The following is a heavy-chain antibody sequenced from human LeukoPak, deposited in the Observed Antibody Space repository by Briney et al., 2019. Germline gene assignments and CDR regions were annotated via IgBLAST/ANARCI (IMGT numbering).Heavy chain of an antibody. CDR2: IYSGGNT. V-gene: IGHV3-53*01. CDR3: AAYGQDAFDI. CDR1: GFTVSSNY. J-gene: IGHJ3*02. D-gene: IGHD4-17*01. Sequence: GGSLILSCAASGFTVSSNYMSWVRQAPGKGLEWVSVIYSGGNTYYADSVKGRFTISRDNSKNTVYLQMNSLRAEDTAVYYCAAYGQDAFDIWGQGTMVTVSS.